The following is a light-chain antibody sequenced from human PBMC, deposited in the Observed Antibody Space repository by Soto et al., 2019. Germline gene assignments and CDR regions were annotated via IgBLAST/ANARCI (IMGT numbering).Light chain of an antibody. Sequence: QSVLTQPASVSGSPGQSITISCTGTSSDVGSYNFVSWYQQHPGKAPKLMIYDVNNRPSGVSNRFSGSKSGNTASLTISGLQVEDEADYYCSSYSGSTTRVVFGGGTKLTVL. V-gene: IGLV2-14*03. CDR3: SSYSGSTTRVV. CDR1: SSDVGSYNF. CDR2: DVN. J-gene: IGLJ2*01.